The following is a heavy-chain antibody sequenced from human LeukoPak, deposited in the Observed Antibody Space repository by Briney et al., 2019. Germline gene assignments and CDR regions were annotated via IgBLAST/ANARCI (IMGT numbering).Heavy chain of an antibody. D-gene: IGHD6-13*01. J-gene: IGHJ4*02. Sequence: PGRSLRLSCAASGFTFSRYAMHWVRQAPGKGLEWVAVITYDGRNQDYADSVKGQFTISRDNSNNTLYLQMNSLRPEDTAVYYCARPRRIAAAGTLYYFDYWGQGTLVTVSS. CDR2: ITYDGRNQ. V-gene: IGHV3-30*04. CDR3: ARPRRIAAAGTLYYFDY. CDR1: GFTFSRYA.